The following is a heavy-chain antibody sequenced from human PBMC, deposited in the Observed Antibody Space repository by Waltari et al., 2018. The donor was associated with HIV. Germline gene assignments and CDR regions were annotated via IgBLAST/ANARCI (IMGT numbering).Heavy chain of an antibody. V-gene: IGHV3-7*01. Sequence: EVQLVESGGGLVQPGGSLRLSCAVSGLTFNRYWMSWVRQAPGKGLEWVANIKKDGSEKYYVDSVKGRFIISRDNAKNLLYLQMNSLRAEDTAVYYCARLSYAYYDSNGFYHPYYYGMDVWGQGTTVTVSS. CDR3: ARLSYAYYDSNGFYHPYYYGMDV. CDR1: GLTFNRYW. D-gene: IGHD3-22*01. CDR2: IKKDGSEK. J-gene: IGHJ6*02.